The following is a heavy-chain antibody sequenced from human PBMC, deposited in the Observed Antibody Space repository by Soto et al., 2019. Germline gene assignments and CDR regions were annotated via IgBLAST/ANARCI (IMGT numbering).Heavy chain of an antibody. CDR3: ARSSRRLRYYSHGMGV. CDR2: IWYDGSNK. V-gene: IGHV3-33*01. Sequence: GKGLEWVAVIWYDGSNKYYADSVKGRFTISRDNSKNTLYLQMNSLRAEDTTVYYFARSSRRLRYYSHGMGVCGEGT. J-gene: IGHJ6*01. D-gene: IGHD2-2*01.